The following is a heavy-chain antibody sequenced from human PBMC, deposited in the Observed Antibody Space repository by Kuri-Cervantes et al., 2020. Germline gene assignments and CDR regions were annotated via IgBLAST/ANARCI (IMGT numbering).Heavy chain of an antibody. CDR2: IYYNGNT. D-gene: IGHD5-12*01. V-gene: IGHV4-39*07. Sequence: SETLSLTCTVSGGSISSSNFYWGWIRQPPGKGLEWIGTIYYNGNTQYNLSLKSRVTMSVDTSKNQFSLRLTSVTAADTAVYYCAREGRSGYDTTRGDYWGQGTLVTDSS. CDR3: AREGRSGYDTTRGDY. CDR1: GGSISSSNFY. J-gene: IGHJ4*02.